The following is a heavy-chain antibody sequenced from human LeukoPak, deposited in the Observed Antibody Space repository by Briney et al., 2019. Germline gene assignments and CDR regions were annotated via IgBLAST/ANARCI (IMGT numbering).Heavy chain of an antibody. CDR1: GGSISSYY. Sequence: SETLRLTCTVSGGSISSYYWSWIRQPPGKGLEWIGYIYYSGSTNYNPSLKSRVTISVDTSKNQFSLKLSSVTAADTAVYYCARVRAARSFSFDYWGPGNLCTVSS. D-gene: IGHD6-6*01. V-gene: IGHV4-59*01. CDR3: ARVRAARSFSFDY. CDR2: IYYSGST. J-gene: IGHJ4*02.